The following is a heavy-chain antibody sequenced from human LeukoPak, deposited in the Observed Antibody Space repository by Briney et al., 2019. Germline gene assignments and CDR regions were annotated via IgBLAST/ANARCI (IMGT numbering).Heavy chain of an antibody. CDR2: IYYSGST. V-gene: IGHV4-30-4*01. CDR3: ARTTGSFGARGMDV. J-gene: IGHJ6*02. Sequence: SETLSLTCTVSGGSISSGDYYWSWIRQPPGKGLEWIGYIYYSGSTYYNPSLKSRVTISVDTSKNQFCLKVRSVTAADTAVYYCARTTGSFGARGMDVWGQGTTVTVSS. CDR1: GGSISSGDYY. D-gene: IGHD3-10*01.